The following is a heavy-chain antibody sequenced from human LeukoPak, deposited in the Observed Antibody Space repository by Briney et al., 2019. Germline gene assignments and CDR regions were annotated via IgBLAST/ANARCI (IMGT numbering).Heavy chain of an antibody. CDR3: AKRFGESYGHFDY. Sequence: GGSLRLSCAASGFTYSSFAMGWVRQAPGKGLEWVSAVTGSGSATDYADFVKGRFTISRDNSKNTLYLQMNSLRAEDTAVYYCAKRFGESYGHFDYWAREPWSPSLQ. D-gene: IGHD3-10*01. CDR1: GFTYSSFA. CDR2: VTGSGSAT. V-gene: IGHV3-23*01. J-gene: IGHJ4*02.